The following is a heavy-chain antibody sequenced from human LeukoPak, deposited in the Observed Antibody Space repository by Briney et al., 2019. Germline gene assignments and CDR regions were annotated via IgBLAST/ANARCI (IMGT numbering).Heavy chain of an antibody. CDR2: IYYSGST. V-gene: IGHV4-59*01. J-gene: IGHJ4*02. Sequence: SETLSLTCTVSGGSISSYYWSWIRQPLGKGLEWIGYIYYSGSTNYNPSLKSRVTISVDTSKNQFSLKLSSVTAADTAVYYCARGSRITMVRGVQNYFDYWGQGTLVTVSS. CDR3: ARGSRITMVRGVQNYFDY. D-gene: IGHD3-10*01. CDR1: GGSISSYY.